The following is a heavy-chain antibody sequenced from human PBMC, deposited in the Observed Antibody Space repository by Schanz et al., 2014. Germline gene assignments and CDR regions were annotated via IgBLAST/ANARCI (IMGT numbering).Heavy chain of an antibody. J-gene: IGHJ4*02. CDR3: ARGRGSDWNYGTLDY. Sequence: QVDLVESGGGVVQPGRSLTLSCAVSTSLFSRSVIHWVRQAPGKGLEWVAVMWNDGIKTHYADSGKGRFTISRDNSKNTVYLQMNSLRTEDTAMYYCARGRGSDWNYGTLDYGGQGTLVTVSS. V-gene: IGHV3-30*04. D-gene: IGHD1-7*01. CDR2: MWNDGIKT. CDR1: TSLFSRSV.